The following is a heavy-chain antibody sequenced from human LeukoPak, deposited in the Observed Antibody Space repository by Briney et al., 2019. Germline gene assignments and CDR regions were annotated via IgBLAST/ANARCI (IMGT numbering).Heavy chain of an antibody. Sequence: SETLSLTCTVSGGSISSYYWSWIRQPPGKGLEWIGYIYYSGSTNYNPSLKSRVTISVDTSKNQFSLKLSSLTAADTAVYYCARARGPWFFFDYWGQGTLVTVSS. D-gene: IGHD3/OR15-3a*01. CDR1: GGSISSYY. J-gene: IGHJ4*02. V-gene: IGHV4-59*01. CDR3: ARARGPWFFFDY. CDR2: IYYSGST.